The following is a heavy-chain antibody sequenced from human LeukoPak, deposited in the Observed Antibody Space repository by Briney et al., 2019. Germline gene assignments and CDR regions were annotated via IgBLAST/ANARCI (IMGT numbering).Heavy chain of an antibody. J-gene: IGHJ3*02. Sequence: PGGSLRLSCAASGFTFSSYAMNWVRQAPGKGLEWVSSISSGSSYIYYADSVEGRFTISRDNATNSLYLQMNSLRAEDTAVYYCARTRSEMATMAFDIWGQGTMVTVSS. CDR3: ARTRSEMATMAFDI. D-gene: IGHD5-24*01. CDR2: ISSGSSYI. CDR1: GFTFSSYA. V-gene: IGHV3-21*01.